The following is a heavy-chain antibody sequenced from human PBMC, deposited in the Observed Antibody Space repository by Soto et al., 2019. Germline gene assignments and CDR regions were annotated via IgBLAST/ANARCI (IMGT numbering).Heavy chain of an antibody. J-gene: IGHJ5*01. CDR3: ARDPSEGRVGNWFES. CDR1: GFTFSRYG. D-gene: IGHD2-2*01. CDR2: ISMTTSYV. V-gene: IGHV3-21*01. Sequence: EVQLVESVGGLVKPGGSLRLSCAASGFTFSRYGMSWVRQAPGKGLEWVSSISMTTSYVYYADSVKGRFSISRDNAKKILYLEMYALRTEDTAVYYCARDPSEGRVGNWFESWGQGTLVTVSS.